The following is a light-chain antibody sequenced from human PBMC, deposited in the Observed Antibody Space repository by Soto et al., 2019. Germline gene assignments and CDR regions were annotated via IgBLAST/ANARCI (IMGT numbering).Light chain of an antibody. CDR1: SSDVGGYNY. Sequence: QAVVPQAASGYGSAGRWITLACPGTSSDVGGYNYVSWYQQHPGKAPKLMIYDVSNRPSGVSNRFSGSKSGNTASLTISGLQAEDEADYYCSSYTSSSNLYVFGTGTKVTVL. CDR2: DVS. V-gene: IGLV2-14*01. CDR3: SSYTSSSNLYV. J-gene: IGLJ1*01.